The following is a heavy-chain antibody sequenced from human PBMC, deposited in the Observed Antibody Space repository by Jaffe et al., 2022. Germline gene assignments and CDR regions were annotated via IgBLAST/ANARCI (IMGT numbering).Heavy chain of an antibody. CDR2: VDPEDGET. V-gene: IGHV1-69-2*01. CDR3: ATDYESKYYYDSSGFRSHAFDI. CDR1: GYTFTDYY. J-gene: IGHJ3*02. Sequence: EVQLVQSGAEVKKPGATVKISCKVSGYTFTDYYMHWVQQAPGKGLEWMGLVDPEDGETIYAEKFQGRVTITADTSTDTAYMELSSLRSEDTAVYYCATDYESKYYYDSSGFRSHAFDIWGQGTMVTVSS. D-gene: IGHD3-22*01.